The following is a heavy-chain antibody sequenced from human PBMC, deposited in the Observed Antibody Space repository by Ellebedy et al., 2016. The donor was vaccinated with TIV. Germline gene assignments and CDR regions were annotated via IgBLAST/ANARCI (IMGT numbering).Heavy chain of an antibody. Sequence: GESLKISCAASGFTFSSYGMHWVRQAPGKGLEWVAVIWYDGSNKYYADSVKGRFTISRDNSKNTLYLQMNSLRAEDTAVYYCARAPVYCSGGSCYSNFDYWGQGTLVTVSS. CDR3: ARAPVYCSGGSCYSNFDY. CDR2: IWYDGSNK. V-gene: IGHV3-33*08. D-gene: IGHD2-15*01. CDR1: GFTFSSYG. J-gene: IGHJ4*02.